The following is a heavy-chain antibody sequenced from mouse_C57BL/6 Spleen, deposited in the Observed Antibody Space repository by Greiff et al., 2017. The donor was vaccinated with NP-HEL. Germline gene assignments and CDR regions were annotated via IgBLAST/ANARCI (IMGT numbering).Heavy chain of an antibody. CDR2: INPSTGGT. D-gene: IGHD2-4*01. V-gene: IGHV1-42*01. CDR1: GYSFTGYY. Sequence: VQLQQSGPELVKPGASVKISCKASGYSFTGYYMNWVKQSPEKSLEWIGEINPSTGGTTYNQKFKAKATLTVDKSSSTAYMQLKSLTSEDSAVYYCARSGDYVLFAYWGQGTLVTVSA. CDR3: ARSGDYVLFAY. J-gene: IGHJ3*01.